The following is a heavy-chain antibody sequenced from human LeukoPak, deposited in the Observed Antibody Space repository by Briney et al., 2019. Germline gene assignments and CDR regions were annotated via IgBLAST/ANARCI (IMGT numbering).Heavy chain of an antibody. D-gene: IGHD2/OR15-2a*01. CDR2: IYYSGST. Sequence: SGTLSLTCTVSGGSISSYYWSWIRQPPGKGLEWIGYIYYSGSTNYNPSLKSRVTISVGTSKNQFSLKLSSVTAADTAVYYCARENIDDAFDIWGQGTMVTVSS. CDR1: GGSISSYY. CDR3: ARENIDDAFDI. V-gene: IGHV4-59*01. J-gene: IGHJ3*02.